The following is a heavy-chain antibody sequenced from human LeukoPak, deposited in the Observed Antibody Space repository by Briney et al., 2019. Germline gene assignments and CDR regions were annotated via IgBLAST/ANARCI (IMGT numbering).Heavy chain of an antibody. CDR3: ARAYCSSSSCYEDFDY. V-gene: IGHV3-33*01. Sequence: GGSLRLSCAASGFTFSSFGMHWVRQAPGEGLEWVAVIWYDGSNKYYADSVKGRFTISRDNSKNTVYLQMNSLRAEDTAVYYCARAYCSSSSCYEDFDYWGQGALVTVSS. CDR2: IWYDGSNK. CDR1: GFTFSSFG. J-gene: IGHJ4*02. D-gene: IGHD2-2*01.